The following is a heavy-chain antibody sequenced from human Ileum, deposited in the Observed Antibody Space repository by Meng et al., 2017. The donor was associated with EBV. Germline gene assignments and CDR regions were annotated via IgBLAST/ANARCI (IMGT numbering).Heavy chain of an antibody. CDR1: GGFFSGYY. Sequence: HVQLQQWVAGLLKPSETLSLTCAVYGGFFSGYYWSWIRQSPGKGLEWIGEINHSGSTNYNPSLKSRVTISVDTSKNQFSLKLTSVTAADTAVYYCAREARSSGYHPGIGPWGQGTLVTVSS. D-gene: IGHD3-22*01. V-gene: IGHV4-34*02. J-gene: IGHJ5*02. CDR3: AREARSSGYHPGIGP. CDR2: INHSGST.